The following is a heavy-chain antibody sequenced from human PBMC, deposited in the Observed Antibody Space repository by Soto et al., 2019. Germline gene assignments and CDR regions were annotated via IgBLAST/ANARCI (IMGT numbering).Heavy chain of an antibody. D-gene: IGHD3-3*01. J-gene: IGHJ6*02. CDR2: IYPGGSDT. V-gene: IGHV5-51*01. CDR3: ARQSVVLRFLEWLSHDGMDV. Sequence: GESLKISCKGSGYSFTSYWIGWVRQMPGKGLEWMGIIYPGGSDTRYSPSFQGQVTISADKSISTAYLQWSSLKASDTAMYYCARQSVVLRFLEWLSHDGMDVWGQGTTVTVSS. CDR1: GYSFTSYW.